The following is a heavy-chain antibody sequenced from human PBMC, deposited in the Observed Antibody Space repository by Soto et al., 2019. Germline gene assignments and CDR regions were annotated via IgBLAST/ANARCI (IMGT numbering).Heavy chain of an antibody. D-gene: IGHD3-10*01. CDR2: IYYSGNT. CDR1: GGSISSSSYY. Sequence: QLQLQESGPGLVKPSETLSLTCTVSGGSISSSSYYWGWFRQPPGKGLEWIGSIYYSGNTYYNPTLKSRVTITVDTAKNQFSLKLSSVTAADTAVYYCARHAGPDYYGSGSHTFDYWRQGTLVTVSS. J-gene: IGHJ4*02. V-gene: IGHV4-39*01. CDR3: ARHAGPDYYGSGSHTFDY.